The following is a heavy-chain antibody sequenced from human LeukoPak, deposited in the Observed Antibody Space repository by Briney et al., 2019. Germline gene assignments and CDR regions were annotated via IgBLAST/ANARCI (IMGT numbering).Heavy chain of an antibody. CDR3: ASFYYDSSGWAVNWFDP. Sequence: GASVKVPCKASGGTFSSYAISWVRQAPGQGLEWMGGIIPIFGTANYAQKFQGRVTITADKSTSTAYMELSSLRSEDTAVYYCASFYYDSSGWAVNWFDPWGQGTLVTVSS. V-gene: IGHV1-69*06. CDR1: GGTFSSYA. D-gene: IGHD3-22*01. J-gene: IGHJ5*02. CDR2: IIPIFGTA.